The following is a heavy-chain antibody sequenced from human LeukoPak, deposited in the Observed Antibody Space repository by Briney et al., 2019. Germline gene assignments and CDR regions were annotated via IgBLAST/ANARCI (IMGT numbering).Heavy chain of an antibody. CDR1: RFTFSNYW. Sequence: PGGSLRLSCAASRFTFSNYWMNWFRQVPGKGLEWVANIDQDGSEKNYVDSVKGRFTISRDNSKNTLYLQMNSLRAEDTAVYYCARGRGISSWYVDYWGQGTLVSVSS. CDR3: ARGRGISSWYVDY. CDR2: IDQDGSEK. V-gene: IGHV3-7*01. D-gene: IGHD6-13*01. J-gene: IGHJ4*02.